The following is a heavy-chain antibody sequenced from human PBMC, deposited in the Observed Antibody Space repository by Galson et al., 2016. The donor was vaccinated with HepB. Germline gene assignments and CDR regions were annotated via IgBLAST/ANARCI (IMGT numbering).Heavy chain of an antibody. CDR2: ISVSSNNK. V-gene: IGHV3-23*01. D-gene: IGHD6-19*01. J-gene: IGHJ4*02. CDR3: ARYQRVAGTYYFDY. CDR1: GFRFSNYA. Sequence: LRLSCAASGFRFSNYAMSWVRQAPGKGLEWVSVISVSSNNKYYADSVKGRFAVSRDDPENTVYLKMSSLRAEDTAVYYCARYQRVAGTYYFDYWGQGTLVTVSS.